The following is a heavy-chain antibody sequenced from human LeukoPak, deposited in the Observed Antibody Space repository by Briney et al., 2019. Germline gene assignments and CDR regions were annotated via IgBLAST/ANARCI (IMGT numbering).Heavy chain of an antibody. CDR2: IIPIFGTA. CDR1: GGTFSSYA. V-gene: IGHV1-69*05. J-gene: IGHJ5*02. CDR3: ARGGYCSSTSCYRWFDP. D-gene: IGHD2-2*01. Sequence: ASVKVSCKASGGTFSSYAISWVRQAPGQGLEWMGGIIPIFGTANYAQKFQGRVTITTDESTSTAYMELSSLGSEDTAVYYCARGGYCSSTSCYRWFDPWGQGTLVTVSS.